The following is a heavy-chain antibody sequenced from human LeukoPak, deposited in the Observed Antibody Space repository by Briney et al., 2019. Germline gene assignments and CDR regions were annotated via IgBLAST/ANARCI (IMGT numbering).Heavy chain of an antibody. Sequence: ASVKVSCKASGYTFTSYYMHWVRQAPGQGLEWMGIINPSGGSTSYAQKFQVRVTMTRDTSTSTVYMELSSLRSEDTAVYYCACRCSGAYSSSGWGQGTMVTVSS. D-gene: IGHD6-13*01. CDR3: ACRCSGAYSSSG. J-gene: IGHJ3*01. V-gene: IGHV1-46*01. CDR2: INPSGGST. CDR1: GYTFTSYY.